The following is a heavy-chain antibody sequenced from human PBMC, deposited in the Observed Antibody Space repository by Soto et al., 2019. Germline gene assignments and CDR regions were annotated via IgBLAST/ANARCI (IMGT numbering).Heavy chain of an antibody. V-gene: IGHV3-74*01. CDR1: GITFSTYR. CDR2: IKSDGTVT. Sequence: EVQLVESGGGLVQPGGSLRLSCVVSGITFSTYRMHWVRQAPGKGRVWVSHIKSDGTVTHYTDSVRGRFIISRDNAKNTLFLQMNSLRAEDTAVYYCARENCDFWSGYYLDYWGQGTLVTVSS. CDR3: ARENCDFWSGYYLDY. D-gene: IGHD3-3*01. J-gene: IGHJ4*02.